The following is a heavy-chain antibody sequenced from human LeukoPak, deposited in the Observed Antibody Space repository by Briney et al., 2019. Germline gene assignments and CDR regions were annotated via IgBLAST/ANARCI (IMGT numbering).Heavy chain of an antibody. D-gene: IGHD3-10*01. CDR1: GGSISSGDYY. CDR3: ARGGDPLDAFDI. Sequence: SQTLSLTCTVSGGSISSGDYYWSWIRQPPGKGLEWVGYIYYSGSTYYNPSLKSRVTISVDTSKNQFSLKLSSVTAADTAVYYCARGGDPLDAFDIWGQGTMVTVSS. J-gene: IGHJ3*02. V-gene: IGHV4-30-4*01. CDR2: IYYSGST.